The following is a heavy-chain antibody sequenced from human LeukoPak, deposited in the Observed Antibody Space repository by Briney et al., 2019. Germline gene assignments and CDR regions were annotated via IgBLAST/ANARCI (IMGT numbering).Heavy chain of an antibody. D-gene: IGHD5-18*01. CDR1: GFTFSSYG. CDR3: AKDRSYGYPAHYYYGMDV. CDR2: ISYDGSNK. Sequence: GGSLRLSCAASGFTFSSYGMHWVRQAPGKGLEWVAVISYDGSNKYYADSVKGRFTISRDNSKNTLYLQMNSLRAEDTAVYYWAKDRSYGYPAHYYYGMDVWGQGTTVTVSS. V-gene: IGHV3-30*18. J-gene: IGHJ6*02.